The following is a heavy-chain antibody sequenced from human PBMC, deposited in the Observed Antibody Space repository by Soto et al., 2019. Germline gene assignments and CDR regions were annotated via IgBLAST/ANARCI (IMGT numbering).Heavy chain of an antibody. CDR3: AKEGTQDSSGSSRRYFQH. V-gene: IGHV3-30*18. CDR1: GFTFSSYG. D-gene: IGHD3-22*01. Sequence: QVQLVESGGGVVQPGRSLRLSCAASGFTFSSYGMHCVRQAPGKGLEWVAVISYDGSNKYYADSVKGRFTISRDNSKNTLYLQMNSLRAEDTAVYYCAKEGTQDSSGSSRRYFQHWGQGTLVTVSS. CDR2: ISYDGSNK. J-gene: IGHJ1*01.